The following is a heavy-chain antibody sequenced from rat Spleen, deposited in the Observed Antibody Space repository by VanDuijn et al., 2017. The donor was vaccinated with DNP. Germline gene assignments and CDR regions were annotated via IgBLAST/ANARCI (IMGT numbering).Heavy chain of an antibody. CDR1: GFSLTNYH. D-gene: IGHD4-1*01. J-gene: IGHJ2*01. CDR2: IWSGGST. CDR3: ARDWDGYNIDY. Sequence: QVQLKESGPGLVQPSQTLSLTCTVSGFSLTNYHVDWVRQPPGKGLEWVGAIWSGGSTDYNSALKSRLSISRDTSKSQVFLKMNSLPTEDTAMYFCARDWDGYNIDYWGQGVMVTVSS. V-gene: IGHV2S12*01.